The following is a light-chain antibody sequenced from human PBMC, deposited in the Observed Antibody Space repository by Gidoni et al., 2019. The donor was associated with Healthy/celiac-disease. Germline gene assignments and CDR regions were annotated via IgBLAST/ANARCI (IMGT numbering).Light chain of an antibody. J-gene: IGKJ4*01. V-gene: IGKV1-27*01. CDR2: AAS. CDR1: QGISNY. CDR3: QKYNSAPLT. Sequence: DIHMTKSPSFLSASVGDRVTITCRASQGISNYLAWYQHQPGKVPKLLIYAASTLQSGVPSRFSGSGSGTDFTLTISSLQPEDVATYYCQKYNSAPLTFGGGTKVEIK.